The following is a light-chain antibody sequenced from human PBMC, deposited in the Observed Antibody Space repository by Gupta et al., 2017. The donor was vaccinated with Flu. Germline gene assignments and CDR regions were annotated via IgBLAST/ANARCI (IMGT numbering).Light chain of an antibody. Sequence: SPGQTAVIACSGDKLGDKFVCWYQQKPGQSLLLVMYQDTKRTSGIPERFSGSNSGNTATLTISGTQAMDEADYYCQAWDSTTGVFGGGTKVTVL. CDR2: QDT. CDR3: QAWDSTTGV. CDR1: KLGDKF. J-gene: IGLJ3*02. V-gene: IGLV3-1*01.